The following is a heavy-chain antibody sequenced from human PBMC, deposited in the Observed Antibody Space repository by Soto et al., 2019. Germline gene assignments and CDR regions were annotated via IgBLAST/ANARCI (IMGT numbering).Heavy chain of an antibody. Sequence: SETLSLTCTVSGGSISSGDYYWSWIRQPPGKGLEWIGYIYYSGSTYYNPSLKSRVTISVDTSKNQFSLKLSSVTAADTAVYYCARVSGYSYGPYYFDYWGQGTLVTVS. CDR1: GGSISSGDYY. D-gene: IGHD5-18*01. J-gene: IGHJ4*02. CDR2: IYYSGST. CDR3: ARVSGYSYGPYYFDY. V-gene: IGHV4-30-4*01.